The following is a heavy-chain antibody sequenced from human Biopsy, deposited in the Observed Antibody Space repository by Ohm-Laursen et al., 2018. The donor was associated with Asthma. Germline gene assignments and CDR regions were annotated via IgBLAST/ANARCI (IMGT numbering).Heavy chain of an antibody. Sequence: SDTLSLTCTVSGGSITSFYWSWIRQPPGRGLEWIGYIYFSGNTNYNPSLKSRVTISIDTSKNHFSLKLTSVTAADTAVYYCARDLHPTNHLGELSEGFDYWGQGTLVTVSS. J-gene: IGHJ4*02. CDR3: ARDLHPTNHLGELSEGFDY. V-gene: IGHV4-59*01. CDR2: IYFSGNT. CDR1: GGSITSFY. D-gene: IGHD3-16*02.